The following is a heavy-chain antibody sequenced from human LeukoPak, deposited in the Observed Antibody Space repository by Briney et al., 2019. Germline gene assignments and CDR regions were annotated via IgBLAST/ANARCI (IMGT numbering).Heavy chain of an antibody. J-gene: IGHJ4*02. CDR2: IKQDGSEK. CDR1: GFTFSSYW. Sequence: GGSLRLSCAASGFTFSSYWMSWVRQAPGKGLEWVANIKQDGSEKYYVDSVKGRFTISRDNAKNSLYLQMNSLRAEDTAVYYCARQGLGIITIFGVVTHFDYWGQGTLVTVSS. V-gene: IGHV3-7*01. CDR3: ARQGLGIITIFGVVTHFDY. D-gene: IGHD3-3*01.